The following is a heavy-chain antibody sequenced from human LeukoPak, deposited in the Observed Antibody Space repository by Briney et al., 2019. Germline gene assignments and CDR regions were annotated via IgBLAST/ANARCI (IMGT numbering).Heavy chain of an antibody. J-gene: IGHJ4*02. CDR3: ASGRFLEWLSPEYYFDY. Sequence: ASVKVSCKASGGTFSSYAISWVRQAPGQGLEWMGGIIPIFGTANYAQKFQGRVTITTDESTSTAYMELSSLRSEDTAVCYCASGRFLEWLSPEYYFDYWGQGTLVTVSS. D-gene: IGHD3-3*01. V-gene: IGHV1-69*05. CDR2: IIPIFGTA. CDR1: GGTFSSYA.